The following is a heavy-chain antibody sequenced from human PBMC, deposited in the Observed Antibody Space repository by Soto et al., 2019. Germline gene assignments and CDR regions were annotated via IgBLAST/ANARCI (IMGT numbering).Heavy chain of an antibody. Sequence: ASETLSHTCTVSGVSISNYDWRWIRQPPGKGLEWIGYIYYSGSTNYNPSLKSRVTISVDASKNQFSLKLSSVTAADTAVYYCARRYGYSFDYWGQGTLVTVSS. CDR3: ARRYGYSFDY. J-gene: IGHJ4*02. CDR2: IYYSGST. V-gene: IGHV4-59*08. D-gene: IGHD1-1*01. CDR1: GVSISNYD.